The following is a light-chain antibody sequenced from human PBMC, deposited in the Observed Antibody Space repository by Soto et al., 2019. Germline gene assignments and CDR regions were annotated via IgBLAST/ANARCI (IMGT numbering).Light chain of an antibody. CDR2: EVS. V-gene: IGLV2-14*01. Sequence: QSALTQPASVSGSPGQSITISCTGTSSDVGGYNYVSWYQQHPGKAPKLMIYEVSNRPSGVSNRFSGSKSGNTASLTISGLPSEDEADYYCSSYPSSSIDYVFGTGTKLTVL. CDR3: SSYPSSSIDYV. J-gene: IGLJ1*01. CDR1: SSDVGGYNY.